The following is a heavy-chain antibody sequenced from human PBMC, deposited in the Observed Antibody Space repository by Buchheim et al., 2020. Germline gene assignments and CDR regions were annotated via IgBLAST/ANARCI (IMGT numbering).Heavy chain of an antibody. D-gene: IGHD1-26*01. CDR1: GFTFSSYE. CDR3: AREDVGPWELPPLIYFDY. J-gene: IGHJ4*02. CDR2: ISSSGSTI. Sequence: EVQLVESGGGLVQPGGSLRLSCAASGFTFSSYEMNWVRQAPGKGLEWVSYISSSGSTIYYADSVKGRFTISRDNAKNSLYLQMNSLRAEDTAVYYCAREDVGPWELPPLIYFDYWSQGTL. V-gene: IGHV3-48*03.